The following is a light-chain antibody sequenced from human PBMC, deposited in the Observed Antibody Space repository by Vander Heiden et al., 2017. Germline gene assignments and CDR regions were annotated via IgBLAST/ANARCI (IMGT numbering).Light chain of an antibody. CDR3: NSRDSSGNRLV. J-gene: IGLJ2*01. CDR2: GEN. Sequence: SSELTQDPAVSVALGQTVRIAGQGDSPRSYYATWYQQEPGQAQGLVLYGENNRPSGIPDRFSGSTSGNTTSVTITWAQAGDDADYYCNSRDSSGNRLVFGGGTKLTVL. V-gene: IGLV3-19*01. CDR1: SPRSYY.